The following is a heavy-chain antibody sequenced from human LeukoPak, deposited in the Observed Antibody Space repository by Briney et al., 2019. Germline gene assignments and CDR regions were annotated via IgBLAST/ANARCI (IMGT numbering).Heavy chain of an antibody. D-gene: IGHD6-19*01. V-gene: IGHV1-2*02. CDR3: ARVSGQWLAPYFDY. J-gene: IGHJ4*02. CDR1: GYTFTGHY. Sequence: ASVKVSCKASGYTFTGHYMHWVRQAPGQGLEWMGWINPNSGGTNYAQKFQGRVTMTRDTSISTAYMELSRLRSDDTAVYYCARVSGQWLAPYFDYWGQGTLVTVSS. CDR2: INPNSGGT.